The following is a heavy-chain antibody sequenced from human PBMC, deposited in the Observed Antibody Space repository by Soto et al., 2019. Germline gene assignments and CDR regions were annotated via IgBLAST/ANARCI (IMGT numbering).Heavy chain of an antibody. D-gene: IGHD6-19*01. CDR3: ARDSPSSGTLGY. V-gene: IGHV1-46*01. J-gene: IGHJ4*02. CDR1: GYTFTSYY. Sequence: QVQLVQSGAEVKKPGASVKVSCKASGYTFTSYYMHRVRQAPGQGLEWMGIINPSGGSTGYAQKFQGRVTMTRDTSTSTVYMELSSLRSEDTAVYYCARDSPSSGTLGYWGQGTLVTVSS. CDR2: INPSGGST.